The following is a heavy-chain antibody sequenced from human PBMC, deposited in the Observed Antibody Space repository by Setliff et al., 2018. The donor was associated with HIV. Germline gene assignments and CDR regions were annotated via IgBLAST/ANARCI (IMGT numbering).Heavy chain of an antibody. CDR1: GYSFTGYY. CDR2: INPNSGGT. D-gene: IGHD3-16*01. Sequence: ASVKVSCKASGYSFTGYYMHWVRQAPGQGLEWMGWINPNSGGTDYAQNFQGRVTMTRDTSISTAYVELSRLKSDDTAVYYCARHTGEGSTTIDYWGQGTLVTDSS. CDR3: ARHTGEGSTTIDY. J-gene: IGHJ4*02. V-gene: IGHV1-2*02.